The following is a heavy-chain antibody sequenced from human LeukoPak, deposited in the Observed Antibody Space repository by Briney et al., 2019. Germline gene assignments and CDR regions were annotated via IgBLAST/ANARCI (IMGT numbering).Heavy chain of an antibody. V-gene: IGHV3-23*01. CDR3: AKAPLILTRFAFFDL. D-gene: IGHD2/OR15-2a*01. CDR1: GFTFIDYN. J-gene: IGHJ5*02. CDR2: ISGSGGST. Sequence: PGGSLRLSCAASGFTFIDYNMNWVRQAPGKGLEWVSAISGSGGSTYYADSVKGRFTISRDNSKNTLYLQMNSLRAEDTAVYYCAKAPLILTRFAFFDLWGQGTLVTVSS.